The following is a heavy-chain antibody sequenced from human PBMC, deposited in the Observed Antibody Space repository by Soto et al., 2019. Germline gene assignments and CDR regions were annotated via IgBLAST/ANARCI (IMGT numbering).Heavy chain of an antibody. Sequence: SGPTLVNPTQTLTLTCTFSGFSLSTSGVGVGWIRQPPGKALEWLALIYWNDDKRYSPSLKSRLTITKDTSKNQVVLTMTNMDPVDTATYYCAHRAGFRFLEWSPFDYWGQGPLVHVSP. CDR3: AHRAGFRFLEWSPFDY. J-gene: IGHJ4*02. D-gene: IGHD3-3*01. V-gene: IGHV2-5*01. CDR2: IYWNDDK. CDR1: GFSLSTSGVG.